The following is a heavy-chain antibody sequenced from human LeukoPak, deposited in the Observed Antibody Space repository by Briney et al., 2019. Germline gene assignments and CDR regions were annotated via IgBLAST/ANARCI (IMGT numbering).Heavy chain of an antibody. D-gene: IGHD6-19*01. J-gene: IGHJ4*02. CDR3: ARGVSSGWYLY. V-gene: IGHV1-8*01. CDR1: GYSFTQYA. CDR2: MNPNSGDT. Sequence: ASVKVSCKASGYSFTQYAMHWVRQAPGQRPEWMGWMNPNSGDTGYAQKFQGRVTMTRNTSISTAYMELSSLRSEDTAVYYCARGVSSGWYLYWGQGTLVTVSS.